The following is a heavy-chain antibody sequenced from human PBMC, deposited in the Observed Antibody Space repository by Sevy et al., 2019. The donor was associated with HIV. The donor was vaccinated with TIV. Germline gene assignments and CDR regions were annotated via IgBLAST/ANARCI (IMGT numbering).Heavy chain of an antibody. Sequence: ASVKVSCKASGYTFTSYGISWVRQAPGQGLEWMGWISAYNGNTNYAQKLQGRVTMTTDTSTSTAYMELRSLRSDDTAVYYCARTLRGYYDSSGYYSYWGQRTLVTVSS. J-gene: IGHJ4*02. CDR2: ISAYNGNT. CDR3: ARTLRGYYDSSGYYSY. V-gene: IGHV1-18*01. D-gene: IGHD3-22*01. CDR1: GYTFTSYG.